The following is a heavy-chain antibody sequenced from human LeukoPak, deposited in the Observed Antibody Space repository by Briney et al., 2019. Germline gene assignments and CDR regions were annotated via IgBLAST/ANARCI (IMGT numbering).Heavy chain of an antibody. D-gene: IGHD3-3*01. CDR2: IYYSGST. V-gene: IGHV4-59*08. CDR3: ARLRGDYDFWSGDSYNWFDP. CDR1: GGSISSYY. J-gene: IGHJ5*02. Sequence: SETLSLTCTVSGGSISSYYWSWLRQPPGKGLEWIGYIYYSGSTNYNPSLKSRVTMSVDTSKNQFSLKLSSVTAADTAVYYCARLRGDYDFWSGDSYNWFDPWGQGTLVTVSS.